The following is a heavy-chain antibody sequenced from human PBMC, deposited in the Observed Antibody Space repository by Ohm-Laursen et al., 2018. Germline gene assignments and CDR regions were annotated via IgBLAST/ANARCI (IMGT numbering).Heavy chain of an antibody. V-gene: IGHV3-7*01. CDR3: AREDNTGSYVYLAIPFDY. J-gene: IGHJ4*02. D-gene: IGHD1-26*01. Sequence: SLRLSCAASGFTFSSYWMSWVRQAPGKGLEWVANIKQDGSEKYYVDPVKGRFTISRDNAKNSLYLQMNSLRAEDTAVYYCAREDNTGSYVYLAIPFDYWGQGTLVTVSS. CDR1: GFTFSSYW. CDR2: IKQDGSEK.